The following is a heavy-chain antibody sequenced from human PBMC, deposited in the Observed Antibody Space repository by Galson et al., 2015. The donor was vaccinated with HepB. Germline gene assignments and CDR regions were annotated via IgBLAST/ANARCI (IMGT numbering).Heavy chain of an antibody. CDR1: GYTFTRFG. CDR3: ARGGMATIGGPTFDS. Sequence: QSGAEVKKPGASVRVSCKASGYTFTRFGISWVRQAPGQGLEWMGWISGYNDNVNYAQKLQGRVAMAADTSTSTAYMELRSLRSDDTAVYYCARGGMATIGGPTFDSWGQGTLVTVSS. D-gene: IGHD5-24*01. J-gene: IGHJ4*02. CDR2: ISGYNDNV. V-gene: IGHV1-18*01.